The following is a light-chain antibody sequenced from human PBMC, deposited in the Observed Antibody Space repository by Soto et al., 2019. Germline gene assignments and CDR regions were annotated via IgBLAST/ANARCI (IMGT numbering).Light chain of an antibody. Sequence: DIQMTQSPSTLSASVGDRVTITCRASQSISSWLAWYQQKPGKAPKLLIYKASTLQSGVPSRFSGSGSGTEFTLAISSLQPDESATYYGQQYNDNSTFGQGTKVEIK. CDR3: QQYNDNST. V-gene: IGKV1-5*03. CDR1: QSISSW. J-gene: IGKJ1*01. CDR2: KAS.